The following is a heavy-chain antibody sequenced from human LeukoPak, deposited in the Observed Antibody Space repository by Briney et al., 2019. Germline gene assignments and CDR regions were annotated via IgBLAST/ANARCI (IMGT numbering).Heavy chain of an antibody. D-gene: IGHD3-3*01. Sequence: SETLSLTCAVYGGSFSGYCWSWIRQPPGKGLEWIGEINHSGSTNYNPSLKSRVTISVDTSKNQFSLKLSSVTAADTAVYYCARGPIITIFGVVTYYFDYWGQGTLVTVSS. V-gene: IGHV4-34*01. CDR1: GGSFSGYC. CDR3: ARGPIITIFGVVTYYFDY. CDR2: INHSGST. J-gene: IGHJ4*02.